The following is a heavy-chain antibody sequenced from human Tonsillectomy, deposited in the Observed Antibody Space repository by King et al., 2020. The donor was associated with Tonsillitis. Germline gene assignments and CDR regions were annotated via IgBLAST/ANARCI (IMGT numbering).Heavy chain of an antibody. J-gene: IGHJ5*02. Sequence: VQLQQWGAGLLKPSETLSLTCAVYGGSFSGYYWSWIRQPPGKGLEWIGEINHSGSTNYNPSLKSRVTVSVDTSKNQFSLKLSSVTAADTAVYYCARASLPGGVRYFDWLSSPLDPWGQGTLVTVSS. CDR3: ARASLPGGVRYFDWLSSPLDP. CDR2: INHSGST. V-gene: IGHV4-34*01. CDR1: GGSFSGYY. D-gene: IGHD3-9*01.